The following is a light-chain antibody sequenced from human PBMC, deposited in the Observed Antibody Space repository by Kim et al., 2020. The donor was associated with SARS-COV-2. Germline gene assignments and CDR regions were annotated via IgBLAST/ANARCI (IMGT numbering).Light chain of an antibody. CDR2: KAS. J-gene: IGKJ2*01. Sequence: TLSAFVGDRVIITCRASKSNSMWLAWYQQKPGKAPKLLISKASSLQSGVPSRFSGSGSGKEFTLTISSLQPDDFGTYYCQQYDNYFGQGTKLEI. CDR3: QQYDNY. CDR1: KSNSMW. V-gene: IGKV1-5*03.